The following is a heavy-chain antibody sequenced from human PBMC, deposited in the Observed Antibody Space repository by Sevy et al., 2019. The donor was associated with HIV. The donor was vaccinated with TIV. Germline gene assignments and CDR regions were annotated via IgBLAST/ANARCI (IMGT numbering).Heavy chain of an antibody. D-gene: IGHD3-10*01. Sequence: GGSLRLSCEASGFTFSSYEMNWVRQAPGKGLEWVSYISSSGSTISYADSVKGRFTISRDNAKNSVSLQMNSLRAEDTAVYYCATIRGVTDYGLDVWGQGTTVTVSS. V-gene: IGHV3-48*03. CDR3: ATIRGVTDYGLDV. CDR2: ISSSGSTI. J-gene: IGHJ6*02. CDR1: GFTFSSYE.